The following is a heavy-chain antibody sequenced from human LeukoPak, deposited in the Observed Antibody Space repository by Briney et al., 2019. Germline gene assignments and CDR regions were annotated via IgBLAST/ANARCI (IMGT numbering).Heavy chain of an antibody. Sequence: GESLKISCKGSGYSFTSYWIGWVRQMPGKGLEWMGIIYPGDSDTRYSPSFQGQVTISADKSISTAYLQWSSLKASDTAMYYCARWVRGHYGAYDWYFDLWGRGTLVTVSS. CDR3: ARWVRGHYGAYDWYFDL. J-gene: IGHJ2*01. CDR1: GYSFTSYW. D-gene: IGHD4-17*01. V-gene: IGHV5-51*01. CDR2: IYPGDSDT.